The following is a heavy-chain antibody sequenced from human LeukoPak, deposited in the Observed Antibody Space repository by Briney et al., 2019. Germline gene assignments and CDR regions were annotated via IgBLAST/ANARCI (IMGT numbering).Heavy chain of an antibody. V-gene: IGHV3-43*01. Sequence: PGGSLRLSCAASGFTFDDYTMHWVRQAPEKGLEWVSLISWDGVSTHYAGSVKGRFTISRDNNKNSLYLQMNGLRTEDTALYYCAKGRSGWYVLDYWGQGTLVTVSS. J-gene: IGHJ4*02. D-gene: IGHD6-19*01. CDR2: ISWDGVST. CDR3: AKGRSGWYVLDY. CDR1: GFTFDDYT.